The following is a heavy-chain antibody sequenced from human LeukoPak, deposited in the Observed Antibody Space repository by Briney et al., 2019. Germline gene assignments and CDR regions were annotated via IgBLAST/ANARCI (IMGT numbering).Heavy chain of an antibody. Sequence: PSETLSLTCAVYGGSFSGYYWSWIRQPPGKGLEWIGEINHSGSTNYNPSLKSRVTISVDTSKNQFSLKLSSVTAADTAVYYCARSLARLRHYYGMDVWGKGTTVTVSS. J-gene: IGHJ6*04. CDR2: INHSGST. V-gene: IGHV4-34*01. D-gene: IGHD5-12*01. CDR1: GGSFSGYY. CDR3: ARSLARLRHYYGMDV.